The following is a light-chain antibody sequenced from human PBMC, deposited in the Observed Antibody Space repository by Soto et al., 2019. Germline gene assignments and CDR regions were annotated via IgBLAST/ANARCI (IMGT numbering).Light chain of an antibody. CDR2: GAS. V-gene: IGKV3-15*01. Sequence: EIVMTQSPATLSVSPGERATLSCRASQSVSSNLAWYQQKPGQAPRLLIYGASSSATGIQARFSGSGSGTEFTLTISSLQSEDFAVYYCQQYNNWLRTFGQGTKVEI. CDR3: QQYNNWLRT. J-gene: IGKJ1*01. CDR1: QSVSSN.